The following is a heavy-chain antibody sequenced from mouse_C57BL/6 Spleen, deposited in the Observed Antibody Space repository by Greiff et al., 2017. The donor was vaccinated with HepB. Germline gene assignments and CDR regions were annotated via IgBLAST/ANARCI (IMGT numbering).Heavy chain of an antibody. CDR2: INPYNGGT. J-gene: IGHJ4*01. V-gene: IGHV1-19*01. D-gene: IGHD6-1*01. CDR1: GYTFTDYY. Sequence: EVHLVESGPVLVKPGASVKMSCKASGYTFTDYYMNWVKQSHGKSLEWIGVINPYNGGTSYNQKFKGKATLTVDKSSSTAYMELNSLTSEDSAVYYCARLAAVYAMDYWGQGTSVTVSS. CDR3: ARLAAVYAMDY.